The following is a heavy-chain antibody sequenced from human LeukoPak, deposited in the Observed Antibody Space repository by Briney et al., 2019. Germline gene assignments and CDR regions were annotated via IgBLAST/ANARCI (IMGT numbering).Heavy chain of an antibody. CDR1: GGSISSSSYY. CDR2: IYYSGST. CDR3: ARAQGAPADAFDI. J-gene: IGHJ3*02. Sequence: PSETLSLTCTVSGGSISSSSYYWGWIRQPPGKGLEWIGTIYYSGSTYYNPSLKSRVTISVDRSKNQFSLKLSSVTAADTAVYYCARAQGAPADAFDIWGQGTMVTVSS. V-gene: IGHV4-39*07.